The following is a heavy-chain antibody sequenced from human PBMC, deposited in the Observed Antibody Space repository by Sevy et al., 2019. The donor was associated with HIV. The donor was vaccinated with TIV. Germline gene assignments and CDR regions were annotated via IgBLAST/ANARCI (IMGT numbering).Heavy chain of an antibody. CDR3: ARVPLVTPVDWFDX. CDR1: GYSFSSFW. Sequence: GESLKISCRGSGYSFSSFWIGWVCQMPGKGLEYMGIIYPGSSDTRNSPSFQGQVTISVDKSISTAYLQWSSLKASDSALYYCARVPLVTPVDWFDXWGXGTLVTVSS. D-gene: IGHD2-21*02. V-gene: IGHV5-51*01. CDR2: IYPGSSDT. J-gene: IGHJ5*02.